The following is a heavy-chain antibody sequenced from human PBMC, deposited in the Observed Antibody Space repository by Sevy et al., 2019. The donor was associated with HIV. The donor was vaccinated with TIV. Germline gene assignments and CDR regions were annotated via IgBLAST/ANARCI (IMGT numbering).Heavy chain of an antibody. Sequence: GGYLRLSCAASGFTFSSYWMSWVRQAPGKGLEWVANIKQDGSEKYYLDSVKGRFTISRDNAKNSLYLQMNSLRAEDTAVYYCARGGYGDYSYDYFDYWGQGTLVTVSS. V-gene: IGHV3-7*01. CDR3: ARGGYGDYSYDYFDY. CDR1: GFTFSSYW. CDR2: IKQDGSEK. D-gene: IGHD4-17*01. J-gene: IGHJ4*02.